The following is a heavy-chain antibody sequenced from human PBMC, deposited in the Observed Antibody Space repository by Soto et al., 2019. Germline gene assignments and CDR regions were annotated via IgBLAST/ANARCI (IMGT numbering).Heavy chain of an antibody. D-gene: IGHD6-19*01. J-gene: IGHJ4*02. CDR1: GFTFSSYA. CDR3: AKDRGYATGWYVDC. CDR2: ISGGGDST. Sequence: PGGSLRLSCAASGFTFSSYAMSWVRQAPGKGLEWVSDISGGGDSTNYAGSVKGRFAISRDNSKNTLYLQMNNLRAEDTALYYCAKDRGYATGWYVDCWGQGALVTVS. V-gene: IGHV3-23*01.